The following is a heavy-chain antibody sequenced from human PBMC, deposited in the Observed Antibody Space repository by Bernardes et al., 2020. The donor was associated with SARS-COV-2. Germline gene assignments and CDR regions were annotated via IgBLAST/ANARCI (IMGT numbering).Heavy chain of an antibody. Sequence: GGSLRLSCAASGFTFSSYVMSWVRQAPGKGLEWVSAISGSGGSTYYADSVKGRFTISRDNSKNTLYLQMNSLRAEDTAVYYCAKDGTRRGSYGDAFDIWGQGTMVTVSS. V-gene: IGHV3-23*01. CDR1: GFTFSSYV. CDR2: ISGSGGST. J-gene: IGHJ3*02. CDR3: AKDGTRRGSYGDAFDI. D-gene: IGHD3-16*01.